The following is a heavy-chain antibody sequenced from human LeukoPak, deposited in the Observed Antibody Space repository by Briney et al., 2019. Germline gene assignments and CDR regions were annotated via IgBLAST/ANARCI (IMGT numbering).Heavy chain of an antibody. V-gene: IGHV4-61*02. CDR3: ARGYSGYGTRFDP. Sequence: SETLSFTCTVSGDSLSSTSYYWSWIRQPAGKGLEWIGRIYTSGSSDYNPSLKSRVTISVDTSKNHFSLKLSSVTAADTAVYYCARGYSGYGTRFDPWGQGTLVTVSS. CDR2: IYTSGSS. J-gene: IGHJ5*02. CDR1: GDSLSSTSYY. D-gene: IGHD5-12*01.